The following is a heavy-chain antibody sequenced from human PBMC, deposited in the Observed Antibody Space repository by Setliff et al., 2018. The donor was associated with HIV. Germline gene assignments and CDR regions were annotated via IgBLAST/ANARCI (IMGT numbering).Heavy chain of an antibody. D-gene: IGHD3-10*01. CDR1: GYTFTSYG. V-gene: IGHV1-18*01. J-gene: IGHJ4*02. Sequence: ASVKVSCKASGYTFTSYGISWVRQAPGQGLEWMGWISVYNGDTHDAQKHQGRVTMTTDTSTRTAYMELTSLTSDDTAVYYCATDRTQTGMNMVRGRLTDPARYPLDYWGQGTLVTVSS. CDR3: ATDRTQTGMNMVRGRLTDPARYPLDY. CDR2: ISVYNGDT.